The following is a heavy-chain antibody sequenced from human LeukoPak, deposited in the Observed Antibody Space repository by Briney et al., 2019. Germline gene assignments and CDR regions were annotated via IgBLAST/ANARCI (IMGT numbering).Heavy chain of an antibody. CDR1: GFPFSSSA. CDR2: ISGSGSGGST. J-gene: IGHJ4*02. Sequence: PGGSLRLSCAASGFPFSSSAMSWVRQAPGKGLEWVSSISGSGSGGSTYYADSVKGRFTISRDNSQNTLYLQMNSLIAEDTAVYYCAKSGYNRFDYWGQGTRVTVSS. D-gene: IGHD5-24*01. V-gene: IGHV3-23*01. CDR3: AKSGYNRFDY.